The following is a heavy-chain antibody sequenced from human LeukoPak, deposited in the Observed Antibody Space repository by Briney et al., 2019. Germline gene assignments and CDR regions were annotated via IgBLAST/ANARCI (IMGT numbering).Heavy chain of an antibody. CDR3: ARNETTGLQRTPYYHSYVDV. J-gene: IGHJ6*03. CDR1: GGSITNNAYY. V-gene: IGHV4-39*01. CDR2: IYYSGST. Sequence: SETLSLTCTVSGGSITNNAYYWAWIRQPPGKGLEWIGSIYYSGSTHYNPSLKSRLTISVHTSQNQFSLKLSSVTAADTAVYYCARNETTGLQRTPYYHSYVDVWGKGTTVTVSS. D-gene: IGHD4-11*01.